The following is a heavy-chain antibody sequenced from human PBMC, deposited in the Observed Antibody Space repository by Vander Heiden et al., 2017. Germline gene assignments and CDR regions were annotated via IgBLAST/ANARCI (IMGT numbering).Heavy chain of an antibody. Sequence: EVQLLESGGGLVQPGGSLRLSCAASGFTFGRYAMSWVRQAPGKGLEGLSVISGDGTTSYYADAVKGRFTISRDNSKNTLYLQMNSMRGEDTAVYYCAKGYCSSRTCPGDYWVQGTLVSVYS. CDR3: AKGYCSSRTCPGDY. CDR2: ISGDGTTS. J-gene: IGHJ4*02. D-gene: IGHD2-2*01. V-gene: IGHV3-23*01. CDR1: GFTFGRYA.